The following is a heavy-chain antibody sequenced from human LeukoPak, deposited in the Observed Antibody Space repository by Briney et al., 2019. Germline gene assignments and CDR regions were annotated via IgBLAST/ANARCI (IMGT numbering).Heavy chain of an antibody. CDR2: MNPNSGNT. CDR3: ASGLWFGDAFDI. CDR1: GYTFTSYD. D-gene: IGHD3-10*01. J-gene: IGHJ3*02. Sequence: ASVKVSCKASGYTFTSYDINWVRQATGQGLEWMGWMNPNSGNTGYAQKFQGRGTMTRNTSISTAYMELSSLRSEDTAVYYCASGLWFGDAFDIWGQGTMVTVSS. V-gene: IGHV1-8*01.